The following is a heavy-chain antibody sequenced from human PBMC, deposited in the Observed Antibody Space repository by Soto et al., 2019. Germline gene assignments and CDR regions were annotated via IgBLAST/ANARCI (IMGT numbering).Heavy chain of an antibody. J-gene: IGHJ4*02. CDR3: ARDPWGKDFDL. Sequence: SETLSLTCTVSGGSISSGDYYWSWIRQSPGKGLEWIGNVYYSGSTNCNPSLKSRVTMSVDTSRNQFSLNLSSVTAADRAVYYCARDPWGKDFDLWGQGTLVTVSS. CDR2: VYYSGST. V-gene: IGHV4-61*08. CDR1: GGSISSGDYY. D-gene: IGHD3-16*01.